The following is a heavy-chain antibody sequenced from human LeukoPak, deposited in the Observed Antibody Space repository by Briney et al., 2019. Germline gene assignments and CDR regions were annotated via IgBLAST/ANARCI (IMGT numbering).Heavy chain of an antibody. CDR3: ARGWIQFDY. Sequence: SDTLSLTCAVYGGSFSGYYWSWIRQPPGKGLEWIGEINHSGSTNYNPSLKSRVTISVDTSKNQFSLKLSSVTAADTAVYYCARGWIQFDYWGQGTLVTVSS. D-gene: IGHD5-18*01. CDR2: INHSGST. V-gene: IGHV4-34*01. CDR1: GGSFSGYY. J-gene: IGHJ4*02.